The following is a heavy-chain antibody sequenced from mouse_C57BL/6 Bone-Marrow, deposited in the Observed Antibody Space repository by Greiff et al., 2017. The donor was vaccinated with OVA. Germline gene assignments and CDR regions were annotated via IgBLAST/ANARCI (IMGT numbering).Heavy chain of an antibody. CDR3: VREERLYYDYVWYFEV. CDR2: ISYDGRN. D-gene: IGHD2-4*01. CDR1: GYSITSGYY. Sequence: VQLQQSGPGLVKPSQSLSLTCSVPGYSITSGYYWNWIRQFPGNKLEWMGYISYDGRNNYNPSLKNRISITRDTSKNQCILKVNAVTTEDTATYYCVREERLYYDYVWYFEVWGTGTTVTVSS. J-gene: IGHJ1*03. V-gene: IGHV3-6*01.